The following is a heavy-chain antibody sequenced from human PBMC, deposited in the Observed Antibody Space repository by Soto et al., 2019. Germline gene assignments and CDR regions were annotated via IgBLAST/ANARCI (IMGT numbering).Heavy chain of an antibody. CDR3: ARAKDRYYFDY. Sequence: QVQLVHPGAEWKKPGSSVKVSCKPSGGTFSSYPIGWVRQAPDQGLEWMGGIIPIFGTANYAQKFQGRVTITADESTSTAYMELSSLRSEDTAVYYCARAKDRYYFDYWGQGTLVTVSS. CDR2: IIPIFGTA. V-gene: IGHV1-69*12. D-gene: IGHD2-15*01. CDR1: GGTFSSYP. J-gene: IGHJ4*02.